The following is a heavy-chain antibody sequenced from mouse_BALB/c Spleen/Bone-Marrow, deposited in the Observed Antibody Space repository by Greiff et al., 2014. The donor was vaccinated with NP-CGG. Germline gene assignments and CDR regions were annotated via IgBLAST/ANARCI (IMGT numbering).Heavy chain of an antibody. Sequence: VQLQQSGPELVKPGASVKISCKASGYAFSSSWMNWVKQRPGQGLEWIGRIYPGDGDTNYNGKFKGKATLTADKSSSTAYMQLSGLTSVDSAVYFCARDGYGKRNYFDYWGQGTTLTVSS. V-gene: IGHV1-82*01. J-gene: IGHJ2*01. D-gene: IGHD2-1*01. CDR1: GYAFSSSW. CDR2: IYPGDGDT. CDR3: ARDGYGKRNYFDY.